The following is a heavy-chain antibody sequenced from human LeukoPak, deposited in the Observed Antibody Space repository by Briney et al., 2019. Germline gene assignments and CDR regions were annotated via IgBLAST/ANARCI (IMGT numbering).Heavy chain of an antibody. V-gene: IGHV3-21*01. Sequence: GGSLRLSCAASGFTFSNYRMNWVRQAPGKELEWVSSIGSAGTYIYYADSINGRFTISRDNAKNSLYLQMDSLRVEDTALYYCARDLSSSSFDYWGQGTLVTVS. CDR1: GFTFSNYR. CDR3: ARDLSSSSFDY. CDR2: IGSAGTYI. J-gene: IGHJ4*02. D-gene: IGHD6-6*01.